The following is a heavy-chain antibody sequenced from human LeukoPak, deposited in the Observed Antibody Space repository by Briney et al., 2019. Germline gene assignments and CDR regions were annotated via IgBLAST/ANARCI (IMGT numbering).Heavy chain of an antibody. J-gene: IGHJ6*03. CDR1: GYSISSDYY. V-gene: IGHV4-38-2*02. CDR3: ARHVSAYSSGLPYYMDV. D-gene: IGHD6-19*01. CDR2: IHHSGST. Sequence: SETLSLTCTVSGYSISSDYYWGWIRQPPGKGLEWIGSIHHSGSTYYNPSLKSRVTISVDTSKNQFSLKLRSVTAADTAVYYCARHVSAYSSGLPYYMDVWGKGTTVTVSS.